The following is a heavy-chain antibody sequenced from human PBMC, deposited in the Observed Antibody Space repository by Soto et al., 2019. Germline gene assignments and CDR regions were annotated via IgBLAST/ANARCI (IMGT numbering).Heavy chain of an antibody. CDR2: IIPIFGTA. Sequence: SVKVSCKASGGTFSSYAISWVRQAPGQGLEWMGGIIPIFGTANYAQKFQGRVTITADESTSTAYMELSSLRSEDTAMYYCARFRSYYDFWSGSAHFDYWGQGTLVTVSS. D-gene: IGHD3-3*01. V-gene: IGHV1-69*13. J-gene: IGHJ4*02. CDR3: ARFRSYYDFWSGSAHFDY. CDR1: GGTFSSYA.